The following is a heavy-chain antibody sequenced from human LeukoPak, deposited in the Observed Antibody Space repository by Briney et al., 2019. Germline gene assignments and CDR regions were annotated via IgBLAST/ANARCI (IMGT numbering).Heavy chain of an antibody. Sequence: ASVKVSCKASGYTFTSYDINWVRQATGQGLGWMGWMNPNSGNTGYAQKFQGRVTMTRNTSISTAYMELSSLRSEDTAVYYCARDMNYDFWSGYYDYYYYYGMDVWGQGTTVTVSS. J-gene: IGHJ6*02. CDR1: GYTFTSYD. D-gene: IGHD3-3*01. CDR2: MNPNSGNT. CDR3: ARDMNYDFWSGYYDYYYYYGMDV. V-gene: IGHV1-8*01.